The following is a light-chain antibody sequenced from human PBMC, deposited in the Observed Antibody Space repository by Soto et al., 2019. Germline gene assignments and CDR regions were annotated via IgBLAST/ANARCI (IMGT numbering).Light chain of an antibody. CDR2: TNN. J-gene: IGLJ3*02. Sequence: QSVLTQPPSASGTPGQRVTLSCSGSSSNIETNTVSWYQQLPGTAPQLLIYTNNQRPSGVPVRFSGSKSGTSASLAISGLQSEDEADYYCAACDDSLNGWVFGGGTKLTVL. V-gene: IGLV1-44*01. CDR1: SSNIETNT. CDR3: AACDDSLNGWV.